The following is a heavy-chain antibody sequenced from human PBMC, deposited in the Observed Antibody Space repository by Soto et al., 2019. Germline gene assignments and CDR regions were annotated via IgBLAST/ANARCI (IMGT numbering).Heavy chain of an antibody. CDR2: IYYSGST. Sequence: SETLSLTCTVSGGSISSYYWSWIRQPPGKGLEWIGYIYYSGSTNYNPSLKSRVTISVDTSKNQFSLKLSSVTAADTAVYYCAREGGYKAWAFDVWGQGTMVTVSS. CDR1: GGSISSYY. CDR3: AREGGYKAWAFDV. D-gene: IGHD1-20*01. J-gene: IGHJ3*01. V-gene: IGHV4-59*01.